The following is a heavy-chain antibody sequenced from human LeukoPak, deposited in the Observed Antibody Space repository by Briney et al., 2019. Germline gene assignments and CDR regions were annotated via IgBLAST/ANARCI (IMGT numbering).Heavy chain of an antibody. J-gene: IGHJ4*02. CDR2: IYHSGST. CDR3: ARVVDSGSNNVDY. V-gene: IGHV4-30-2*01. Sequence: SETLSLTCAVSGGSISSGGYSWSWIRQPPGKGLEWIGYIYHSGSTYYNPSLKSRVTISVDRSKNQFSLKLSSVTAADTAVYYCARVVDSGSNNVDYWGQGTLVTVSS. D-gene: IGHD1-26*01. CDR1: GGSISSGGYS.